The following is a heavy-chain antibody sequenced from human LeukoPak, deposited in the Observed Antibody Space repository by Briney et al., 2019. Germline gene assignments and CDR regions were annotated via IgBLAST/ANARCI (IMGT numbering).Heavy chain of an antibody. V-gene: IGHV1-46*01. CDR2: INPSGGST. D-gene: IGHD1-26*01. J-gene: IGHJ4*02. CDR1: GYTFTSYY. CDR3: ARYQVFEWELLYSFDY. Sequence: ASEKVSCKASGYTFTSYYMHWVRQAPGQELEWMGIINPSGGSTSYAQKFQGRVTMTRDMSTSTVYMELSSLRSEDTAVYYCARYQVFEWELLYSFDYWGQGTLVTVSS.